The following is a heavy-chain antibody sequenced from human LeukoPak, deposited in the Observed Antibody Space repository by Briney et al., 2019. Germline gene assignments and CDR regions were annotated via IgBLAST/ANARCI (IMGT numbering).Heavy chain of an antibody. V-gene: IGHV3-21*01. D-gene: IGHD3-10*01. J-gene: IGHJ3*02. CDR2: ISSSSSYI. Sequence: TWGSLRLSCAASGFTFSSYSMNWVRQAPGKGLEWVSSISSSSSYIYYADSVKGRFTISRDNAKNSLYLQMNSLRAEDTAVYYCARESRGAFDIWDQGTMVTVSS. CDR1: GFTFSSYS. CDR3: ARESRGAFDI.